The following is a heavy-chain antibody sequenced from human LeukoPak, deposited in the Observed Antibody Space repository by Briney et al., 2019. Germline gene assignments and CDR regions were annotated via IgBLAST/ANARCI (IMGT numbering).Heavy chain of an antibody. CDR1: GFTLRNYS. CDR3: ARDLYYDGSGGDL. D-gene: IGHD3-22*01. CDR2: ISGSSSYI. Sequence: KPGGSLRVSCAASGFTLRNYSMNWVRQAPGKGLEWVSSISGSSSYIYYADSMKGRFTISRDNAKNSLYLQMNSLRAEDTAVYYCARDLYYDGSGGDLWGRGTLVTVSS. V-gene: IGHV3-21*06. J-gene: IGHJ2*01.